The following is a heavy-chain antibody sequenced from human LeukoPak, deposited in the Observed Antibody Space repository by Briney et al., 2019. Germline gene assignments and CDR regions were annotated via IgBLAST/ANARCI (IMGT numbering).Heavy chain of an antibody. J-gene: IGHJ4*02. D-gene: IGHD6-19*01. CDR3: AREAEQWLTTGIDY. V-gene: IGHV3-7*01. CDR1: GFTFSSYW. Sequence: PGGSLRLSCAASGFTFSSYWMSWVRQAPGKGLEWVANIKQDGSEKYYVDSVKGRFTISRDNAKNSLYLQMNSLRAEDTAVYYCAREAEQWLTTGIDYWGQGTLVTVSS. CDR2: IKQDGSEK.